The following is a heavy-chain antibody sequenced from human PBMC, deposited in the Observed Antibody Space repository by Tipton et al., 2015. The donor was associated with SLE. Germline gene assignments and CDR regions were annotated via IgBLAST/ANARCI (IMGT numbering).Heavy chain of an antibody. CDR3: AREVKIISDSDAFDI. D-gene: IGHD3-3*02. Sequence: TLSLTCTVSGGSISSVYFFWSWMRQHPDRGLEWFGYIHYTGNAYYNPSFRGRFTLSVDTSKNQFSLRLNSVTAADPAVYYCAREVKIISDSDAFDIWGQGTLVTVSS. CDR1: GGSISSVYFF. V-gene: IGHV4-31*03. J-gene: IGHJ3*02. CDR2: IHYTGNA.